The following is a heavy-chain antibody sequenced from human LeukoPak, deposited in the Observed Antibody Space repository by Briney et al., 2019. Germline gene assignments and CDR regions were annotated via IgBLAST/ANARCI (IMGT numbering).Heavy chain of an antibody. D-gene: IGHD5-12*01. Sequence: SETLSLTCTVSGGSISSSSYYWGWIRQPPGKGLEWIGSIYYSGSTYYNPSLKSRVTISVDTSKNQFSLKLSSVTAADTAVYYCATGPRWLPGYYYYYMDVWGKGTTVTVSS. CDR2: IYYSGST. V-gene: IGHV4-39*01. CDR1: GGSISSSSYY. CDR3: ATGPRWLPGYYYYYMDV. J-gene: IGHJ6*03.